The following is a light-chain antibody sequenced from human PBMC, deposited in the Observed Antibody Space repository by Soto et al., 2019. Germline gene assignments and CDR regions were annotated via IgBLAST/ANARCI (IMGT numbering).Light chain of an antibody. CDR1: QSLSSSH. CDR2: DAS. J-gene: IGKJ1*01. V-gene: IGKV3-20*01. Sequence: EIVLTQSPGTLSLSPGERASLSCRASQSLSSSHLIWYQQKPGQAPRLLIYDASSRATGIPDRFSGGGSGTDFTLTISRLEPEDFAVYYCQHLSAFGQGTKVGIK. CDR3: QHLSA.